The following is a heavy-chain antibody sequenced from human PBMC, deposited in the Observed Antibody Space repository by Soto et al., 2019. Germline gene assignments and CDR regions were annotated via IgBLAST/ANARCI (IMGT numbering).Heavy chain of an antibody. CDR3: AREATMPHAFDI. Sequence: PGGSLRLSCAASGFTFSSYAMHWVRQAPGKGLEWVAVISYDGSNKYYADSVKGRFTISRDNSKNTLYLQMNSLRAEDTAVYYFAREATMPHAFDIWGQGTMVTVSS. J-gene: IGHJ3*02. V-gene: IGHV3-30-3*01. CDR2: ISYDGSNK. D-gene: IGHD2-2*01. CDR1: GFTFSSYA.